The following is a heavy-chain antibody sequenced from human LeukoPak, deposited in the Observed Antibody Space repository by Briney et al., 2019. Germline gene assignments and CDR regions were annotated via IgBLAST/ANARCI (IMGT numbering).Heavy chain of an antibody. CDR2: MYHRGTI. D-gene: IGHD3-22*01. Sequence: PSETLSLTCAVSGGSISTSNWWSWVRQPPGKGLEWIGEMYHRGTINYNPSLRSRVAISIDKSMNQFSLKLTSVTAADTAVYYCARVKYYYDSSGHWDFDSRGQGILVTVSS. J-gene: IGHJ4*02. CDR1: GGSISTSNW. V-gene: IGHV4-4*02. CDR3: ARVKYYYDSSGHWDFDS.